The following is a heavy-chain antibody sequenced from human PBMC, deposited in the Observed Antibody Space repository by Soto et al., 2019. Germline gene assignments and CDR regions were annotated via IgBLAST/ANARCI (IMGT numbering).Heavy chain of an antibody. Sequence: PSETLSLACTISAGSSGGYYWGWFRQTPGKGVEWIGYVYFSGSTNYNPSLKSRVLISIDTSPNQFSLKLNSVTAADTAVYYCTRDLDIGHRRYGTSNVWGQGQTVHVSS. D-gene: IGHD5-12*01. CDR2: VYFSGST. CDR3: TRDLDIGHRRYGTSNV. CDR1: AGSSGGYY. J-gene: IGHJ3*01. V-gene: IGHV4-59*01.